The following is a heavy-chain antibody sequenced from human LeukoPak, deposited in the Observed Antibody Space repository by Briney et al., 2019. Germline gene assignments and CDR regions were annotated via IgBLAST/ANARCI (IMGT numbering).Heavy chain of an antibody. J-gene: IGHJ4*02. CDR1: GGTFSSYA. V-gene: IGHV1-69*04. CDR2: IIPILGIA. CDR3: AREWLRFEGDFGY. D-gene: IGHD5-12*01. Sequence: GASVKVSCKASGGTFSSYAISWVRQAPGQGLEWMGRIIPILGIANYAQKFQGRVTITADKSTSTAYMELSSLRSEDTAVYYCAREWLRFEGDFGYWGQGTLVTVSS.